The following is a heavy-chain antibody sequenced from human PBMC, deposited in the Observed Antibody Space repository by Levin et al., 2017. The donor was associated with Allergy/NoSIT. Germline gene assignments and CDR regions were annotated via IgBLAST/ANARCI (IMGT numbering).Heavy chain of an antibody. CDR2: ISYDGSNK. V-gene: IGHV3-30*18. J-gene: IGHJ4*02. CDR3: AKAIDSSGYYPNNFDY. CDR1: GFTFSSYG. Sequence: GESLKISCAASGFTFSSYGMHWVRQAPGKGLEWVAVISYDGSNKYYADSVKGRFTISRDNSKNTLYLQMNSLRAEDTAVYYCAKAIDSSGYYPNNFDYWGQGTLVTVSS. D-gene: IGHD3-22*01.